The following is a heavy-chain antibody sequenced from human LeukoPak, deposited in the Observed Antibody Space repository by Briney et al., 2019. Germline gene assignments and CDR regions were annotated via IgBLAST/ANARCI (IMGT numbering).Heavy chain of an antibody. D-gene: IGHD3-10*01. V-gene: IGHV4-39*01. CDR3: ASNGVEGYYFDY. CDR2: IYYSGST. Sequence: SETLSLTCTVSGGSISSSSYYWGWIRQPPGKGLEWIGSIYYSGSTYYNPSLKSRVTISVDTSKNQFSLKLTSVTAADTAVYYCASNGVEGYYFDYWGQGTLVTVSS. CDR1: GGSISSSSYY. J-gene: IGHJ4*02.